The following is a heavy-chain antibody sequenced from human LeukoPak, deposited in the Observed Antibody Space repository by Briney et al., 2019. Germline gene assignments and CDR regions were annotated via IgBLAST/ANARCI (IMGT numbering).Heavy chain of an antibody. J-gene: IGHJ6*02. Sequence: PGGSLRLSCAASGFTFSSYWMSWVRQAPGKGLEWVANIKQDGSEKYYVDSVKGRFTISRDNAKSSLYLQMNSLRAEDTAVYYCARRRYYYGSGRAYGMDVWGQGTTVTVSS. D-gene: IGHD3-10*01. CDR2: IKQDGSEK. CDR3: ARRRYYYGSGRAYGMDV. V-gene: IGHV3-7*01. CDR1: GFTFSSYW.